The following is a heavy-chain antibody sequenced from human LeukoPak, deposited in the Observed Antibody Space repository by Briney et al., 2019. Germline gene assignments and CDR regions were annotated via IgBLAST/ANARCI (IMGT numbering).Heavy chain of an antibody. D-gene: IGHD3-9*01. CDR3: AKESYFDWLSWFDP. J-gene: IGHJ5*02. Sequence: PGGSLRLSCAASGFTFSHYGMSWVRQAPGKGLEWVSSISGSGSSTYYADSVKGRFTISRDNSKNTVYLQMNSLRAEDTAVYSCAKESYFDWLSWFDPWGQGTLVTVSS. CDR1: GFTFSHYG. V-gene: IGHV3-23*01. CDR2: ISGSGSST.